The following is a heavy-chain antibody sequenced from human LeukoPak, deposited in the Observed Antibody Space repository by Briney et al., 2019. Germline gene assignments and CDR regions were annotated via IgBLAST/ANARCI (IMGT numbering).Heavy chain of an antibody. D-gene: IGHD6-19*01. J-gene: IGHJ4*02. CDR2: INPSGGST. V-gene: IGHV1-46*01. CDR1: GYTFTSYY. Sequence: GASVEVSCKASGYTFTSYYMHWVRQAPGQGLEWMGIINPSGGSTSYAQKFQGRVTMTRDMSTSTVYMELSSLRSEDTAVYYCARGYSSGWVLDYWGQGTLVTVSS. CDR3: ARGYSSGWVLDY.